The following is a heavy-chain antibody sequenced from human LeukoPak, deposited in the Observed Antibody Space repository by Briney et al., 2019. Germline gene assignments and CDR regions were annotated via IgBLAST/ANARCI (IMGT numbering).Heavy chain of an antibody. V-gene: IGHV3-23*01. Sequence: GGSLRLSCAASGFTFGTYAMSWVRQAPGKGLEWVSLITSSGITTYYADSVKGRFTISRDNSKNTLYLQMNSLRAEDTAIYYCAKEVGSAGWYSDLWGRGTLVTVSS. CDR1: GFTFGTYA. CDR2: ITSSGITT. J-gene: IGHJ2*01. D-gene: IGHD1-26*01. CDR3: AKEVGSAGWYSDL.